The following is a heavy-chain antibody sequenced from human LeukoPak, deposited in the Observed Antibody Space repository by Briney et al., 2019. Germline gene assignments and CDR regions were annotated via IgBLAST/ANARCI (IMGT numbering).Heavy chain of an antibody. CDR1: GFTFSSYG. Sequence: PGGSLRLSCAASGFTFSSYGMHWVRQAPGKGLEWVAVISYDVGKKYYADSVKGRFTTSRDNSKNTLYLQMNSLRAEDTAVYYCAKDDYYDTSGYRDWGQGTLVTVSS. J-gene: IGHJ4*02. D-gene: IGHD3-22*01. V-gene: IGHV3-30*18. CDR2: ISYDVGKK. CDR3: AKDDYYDTSGYRD.